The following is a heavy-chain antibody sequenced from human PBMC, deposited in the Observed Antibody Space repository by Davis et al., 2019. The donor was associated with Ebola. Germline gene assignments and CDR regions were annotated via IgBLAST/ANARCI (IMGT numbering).Heavy chain of an antibody. V-gene: IGHV3-48*01. Sequence: GESLKISCAASGFTFSSYSMNWVRQAPGKGLEWVSYISSSSSTIYYADSVKGRFTISRDNAKNSLYLQMNSLRAEDTAVYYCARERAAAYFDYWGQGTLVTVSS. J-gene: IGHJ4*02. CDR2: ISSSSSTI. D-gene: IGHD6-13*01. CDR1: GFTFSSYS. CDR3: ARERAAAYFDY.